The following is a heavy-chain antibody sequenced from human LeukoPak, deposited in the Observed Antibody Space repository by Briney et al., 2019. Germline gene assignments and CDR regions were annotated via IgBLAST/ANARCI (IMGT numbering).Heavy chain of an antibody. Sequence: SETLSLTCAVYGGSFSGYYWSWIRQPPGKGLEWIGEINHSGSTNYNPSLKSRVTISVDTSKGQFSLKLSSVTAADTAVYYCARHDCSGGSCYSYWGQGTLVTVSS. CDR2: INHSGST. J-gene: IGHJ4*02. V-gene: IGHV4-34*01. CDR3: ARHDCSGGSCYSY. CDR1: GGSFSGYY. D-gene: IGHD2-15*01.